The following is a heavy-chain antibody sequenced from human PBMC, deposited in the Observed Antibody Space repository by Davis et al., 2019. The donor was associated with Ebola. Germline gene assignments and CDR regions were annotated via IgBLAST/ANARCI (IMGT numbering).Heavy chain of an antibody. CDR1: GYTFTNYG. CDR3: ARGRPHGDYGD. Sequence: AASVKVSCKASGYTFTNYGVSWVRQAPGQGLEWMGWIGTNSGKTKYAQRFQGRVTMTRNTSASTAYMELNSLRSEDTAVYYCARGRPHGDYGDWGQGTLVTVSS. D-gene: IGHD4-17*01. V-gene: IGHV1-8*02. CDR2: IGTNSGKT. J-gene: IGHJ4*02.